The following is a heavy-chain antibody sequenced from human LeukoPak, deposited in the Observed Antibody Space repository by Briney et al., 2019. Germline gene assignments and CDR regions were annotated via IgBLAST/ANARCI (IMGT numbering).Heavy chain of an antibody. CDR2: ISAYNGNT. J-gene: IGHJ5*02. CDR1: GYTFTSYG. D-gene: IGHD2-2*01. V-gene: IGHV1-18*01. CDR3: ARVRCSSPSCYLEEENWFDP. Sequence: ASVKVSCKASGYTFTSYGISWVRQAPGQGLEWMGWISAYNGNTNYAQKLQGRVTMTTDTSTSTAYMELRSLRSEDTAVYYCARVRCSSPSCYLEEENWFDPWGQGTLVTVSS.